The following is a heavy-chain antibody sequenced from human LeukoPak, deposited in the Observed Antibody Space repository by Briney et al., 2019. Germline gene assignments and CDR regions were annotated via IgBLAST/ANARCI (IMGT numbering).Heavy chain of an antibody. Sequence: ASVKVSCKASGYTFTNYDVNWVRQAPGQGLEWMGWVNPNSGNTGYARRFQGRVTMTTKTSISTAYMELSSLTSEDTAVYYCARGLTSDYWGQGALVTVSS. V-gene: IGHV1-8*01. J-gene: IGHJ4*02. CDR2: VNPNSGNT. D-gene: IGHD4-11*01. CDR1: GYTFTNYD. CDR3: ARGLTSDY.